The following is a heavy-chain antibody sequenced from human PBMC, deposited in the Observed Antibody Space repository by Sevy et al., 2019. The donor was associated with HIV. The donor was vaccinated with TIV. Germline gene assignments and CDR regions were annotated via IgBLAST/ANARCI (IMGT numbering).Heavy chain of an antibody. D-gene: IGHD5-18*01. CDR1: GLTFSTYG. V-gene: IGHV3-30*18. J-gene: IGHJ4*01. CDR2: ISYDGNIQ. Sequence: GGSLRLSCAASGLTFSTYGMHWVRQAPGKGLEWVAVISYDGNIQYYADSVKGRFTVSSDNSKITLYLQMNGLRAEDSAVYYCAKDQGGYNYAAGYWVHGTLVTVSS. CDR3: AKDQGGYNYAAGY.